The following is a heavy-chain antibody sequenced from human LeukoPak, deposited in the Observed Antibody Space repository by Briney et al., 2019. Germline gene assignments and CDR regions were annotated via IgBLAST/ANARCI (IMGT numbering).Heavy chain of an antibody. V-gene: IGHV3-23*01. CDR2: ISGSGGST. Sequence: SGGSLRLSCAASKFTFSSYSMNWVRQAPGKGLEWVSAISGSGGSTYYADSVKGRFTISRDSSKNTLYLQMNSLRAEDTAVYYCAELGITMIGGVWGKGTTVTISS. D-gene: IGHD3-10*02. CDR1: KFTFSSYS. J-gene: IGHJ6*04. CDR3: AELGITMIGGV.